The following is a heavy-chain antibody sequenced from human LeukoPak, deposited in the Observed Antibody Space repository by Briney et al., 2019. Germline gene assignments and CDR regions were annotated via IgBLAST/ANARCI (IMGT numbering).Heavy chain of an antibody. D-gene: IGHD3-10*01. CDR3: ARGRMGFGELSD. CDR2: LSPSGST. CDR1: GGSISSDSYY. Sequence: SETLSLTCTVSGGSISSDSYYWSWIRQPAGEGLEWIGRLSPSGSTNYKPSLESRVTMSGDTSKNQLSLKLSSVTAADTAVYYCARGRMGFGELSDWGQGTLVTVSS. J-gene: IGHJ4*02. V-gene: IGHV4-61*02.